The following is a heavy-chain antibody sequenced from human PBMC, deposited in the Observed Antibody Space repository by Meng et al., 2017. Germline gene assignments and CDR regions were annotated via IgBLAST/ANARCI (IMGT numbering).Heavy chain of an antibody. Sequence: KVSCKGSGYSFTSYWIGWVRQMPGKGLEWMGIIYPGYSDTRYSPSFQGQVTISADKSISTAYLQWSSLKASDTDMYYCAKHRAGYSSSWYYFDYWGQGTLVTVSS. J-gene: IGHJ4*02. CDR3: AKHRAGYSSSWYYFDY. V-gene: IGHV5-51*01. CDR2: IYPGYSDT. D-gene: IGHD6-13*01. CDR1: GYSFTSYW.